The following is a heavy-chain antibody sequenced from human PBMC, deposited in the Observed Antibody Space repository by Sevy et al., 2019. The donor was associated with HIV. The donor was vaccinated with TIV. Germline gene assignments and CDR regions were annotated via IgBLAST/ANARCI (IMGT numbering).Heavy chain of an antibody. CDR3: TTEEKYYYDSSGRHTMDY. J-gene: IGHJ4*02. V-gene: IGHV3-15*01. CDR2: IKSKTDGGTT. Sequence: GGSLRLSCAASGFTFSNAWMSWVRQAPGKGLEWVGRIKSKTDGGTTDYAAPVKGRFTISRDDSKNTLYLQMNSLKTEDTAVYYCTTEEKYYYDSSGRHTMDYWGQGTLVTVSS. D-gene: IGHD3-22*01. CDR1: GFTFSNAW.